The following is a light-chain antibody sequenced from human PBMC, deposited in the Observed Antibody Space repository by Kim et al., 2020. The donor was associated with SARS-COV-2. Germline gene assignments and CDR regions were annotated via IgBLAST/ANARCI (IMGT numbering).Light chain of an antibody. V-gene: IGLV1-44*01. Sequence: ELTQPPSASGTPGQKVTISCSGGGSSFGRNAANWYQQVPGRAPKLLIYYSDQRPSGVPDRFSGSKSGTSASLAINGLQSEDEADYYCVVWDDTLNQWMFGGGTQLTVL. CDR3: VVWDDTLNQWM. J-gene: IGLJ3*02. CDR2: YSD. CDR1: GSSFGRNA.